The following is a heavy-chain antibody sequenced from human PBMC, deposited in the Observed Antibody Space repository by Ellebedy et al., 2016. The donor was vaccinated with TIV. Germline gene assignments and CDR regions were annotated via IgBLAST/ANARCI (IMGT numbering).Heavy chain of an antibody. CDR1: GFTFSSYG. CDR3: AKRVNIVGANLYYFDY. V-gene: IGHV3-23*01. CDR2: ISGSGDHT. D-gene: IGHD1-26*01. J-gene: IGHJ4*02. Sequence: GGSLRLSCAASGFTFSSYGMSWVRQAPGTGLEWVSAISGSGDHTNYADSVKGRFTISRDNSKNTLHLQMNSLRAEDTAVYYCAKRVNIVGANLYYFDYWGQGILVTVSS.